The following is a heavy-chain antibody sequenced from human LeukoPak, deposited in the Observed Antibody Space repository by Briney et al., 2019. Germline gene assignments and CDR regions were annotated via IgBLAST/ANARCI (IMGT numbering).Heavy chain of an antibody. CDR1: GGSISSGDYY. CDR3: ARGYSYGYYGLRY. Sequence: KSSQTLSLTCTVSGGSISSGDYYWSWIRQPPGKGLEWIGYIYYSGSTYYNPSLKSRVTISVDTSKNQFSLKLSSVIAADTAVYYCARGYSYGYYGLRYWGQGTLVTVSS. D-gene: IGHD5-18*01. V-gene: IGHV4-30-4*01. CDR2: IYYSGST. J-gene: IGHJ4*02.